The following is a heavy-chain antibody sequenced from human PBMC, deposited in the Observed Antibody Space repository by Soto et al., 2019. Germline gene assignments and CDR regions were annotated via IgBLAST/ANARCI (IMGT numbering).Heavy chain of an antibody. D-gene: IGHD3-9*01. CDR2: INHSGST. J-gene: IGHJ6*02. CDR3: SRGGRLRYFDWLSHGMDV. V-gene: IGHV4-34*01. Sequence: SETLSLTWAVYGGSFSGYYWSWSRQPPGKGLEWIGEINHSGSTNYNPSLKSRVTISVDTSKNQFSLKLSSVTAADTAVYYCSRGGRLRYFDWLSHGMDVCCQGTT. CDR1: GGSFSGYY.